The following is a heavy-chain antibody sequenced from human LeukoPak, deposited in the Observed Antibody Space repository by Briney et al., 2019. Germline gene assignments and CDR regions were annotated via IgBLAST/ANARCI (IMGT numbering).Heavy chain of an antibody. D-gene: IGHD1-26*01. J-gene: IGHJ6*03. CDR1: GFTFDDYA. Sequence: PGGSLRLSCAASGFTFDDYAMHWVRQAPGKGLEWVSGINWNGGSTGYADSVKGRFTISRDNAKNSLYLQMNSLRAEDTALYYCARDGGSATRYNYYYYYMDVWGKGTTVTVSS. CDR3: ARDGGSATRYNYYYYYMDV. V-gene: IGHV3-20*04. CDR2: INWNGGST.